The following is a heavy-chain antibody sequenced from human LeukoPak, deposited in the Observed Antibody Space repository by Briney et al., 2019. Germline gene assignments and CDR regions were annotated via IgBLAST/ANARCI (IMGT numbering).Heavy chain of an antibody. J-gene: IGHJ5*02. CDR3: ARYRYSSSWNPWIT. V-gene: IGHV4-34*01. CDR2: INHSGST. Sequence: PSETLSLTCAVYGGSFSGYYWSWIRQPPGKGLEWIGEINHSGSTNYNPSLKSRVTISVDTSKNQFSLKLSSVTAADTAVDYCARYRYSSSWNPWITWGQGTLVTVSS. CDR1: GGSFSGYY. D-gene: IGHD6-13*01.